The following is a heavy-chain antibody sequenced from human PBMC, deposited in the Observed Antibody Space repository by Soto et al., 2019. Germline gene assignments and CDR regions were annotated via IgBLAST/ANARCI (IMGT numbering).Heavy chain of an antibody. CDR1: EFTISSYA. J-gene: IGHJ4*02. V-gene: IGHV3-30-3*01. CDR3: VRDAVAMDY. D-gene: IGHD6-19*01. CDR2: ISYDGSTK. Sequence: QVQLVESGGGVVQPGRSLRLSCAASEFTISSYAMHWVRQAPGKGLEWVAVISYDGSTKYNTDYVRGPITVSRDKSKNTVYLQMHSLTVEDTAVYYCVRDAVAMDYWGQGTLFTVSS.